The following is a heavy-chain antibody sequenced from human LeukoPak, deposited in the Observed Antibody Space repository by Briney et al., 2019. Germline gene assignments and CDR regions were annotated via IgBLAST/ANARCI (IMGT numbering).Heavy chain of an antibody. CDR1: GFTFSSYA. J-gene: IGHJ4*02. CDR2: ISGSGGST. D-gene: IGHD3-3*01. Sequence: GGSLRLSCAASGFTFSSYAMSWVRQAPGQGLEWVSAISGSGGSTYYADSVKGRFTISRDNSKNTLYLQMNSLRAEDTAVYYCAKVEYYDFWSGLFDYWGQGTLVTVSS. CDR3: AKVEYYDFWSGLFDY. V-gene: IGHV3-23*01.